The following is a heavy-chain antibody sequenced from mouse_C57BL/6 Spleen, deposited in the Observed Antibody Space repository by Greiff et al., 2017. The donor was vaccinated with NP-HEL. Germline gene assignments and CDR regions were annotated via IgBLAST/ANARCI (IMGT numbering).Heavy chain of an antibody. V-gene: IGHV1-80*01. CDR2: IYPGDGDT. D-gene: IGHD4-1*01. Sequence: VQLQQSGAELVKPGASVKISCKASGYAFSSYWMNWVKQRPGKGLEWIGQIYPGDGDTNYNGKFKGKATLTADKSSSTAYMQLSSLTSEDSAVYFCARKPNWDDAMDYWGQGTSVTVSS. CDR3: ARKPNWDDAMDY. CDR1: GYAFSSYW. J-gene: IGHJ4*01.